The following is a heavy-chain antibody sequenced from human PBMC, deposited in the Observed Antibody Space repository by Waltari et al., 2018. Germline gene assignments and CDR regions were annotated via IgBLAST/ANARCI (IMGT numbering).Heavy chain of an antibody. CDR1: GFTYPNFA. CDR3: VRNLKTTLWD. Sequence: VQLVESGGGGVQPGGSLRRSCAASGFTYPNFAMHWVRQAPGKGLECVANIKEDGTEKYYVDSVKGRFTISRDIAENSLYLQMDSLRAEDTAVYYCVRNLKTTLWDWGQGTLVTVSS. CDR2: IKEDGTEK. V-gene: IGHV3-7*01. D-gene: IGHD1-1*01. J-gene: IGHJ4*02.